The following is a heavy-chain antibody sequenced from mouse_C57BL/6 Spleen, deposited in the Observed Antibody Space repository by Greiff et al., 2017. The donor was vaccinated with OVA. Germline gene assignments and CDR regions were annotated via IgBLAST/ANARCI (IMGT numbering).Heavy chain of an antibody. J-gene: IGHJ2*01. V-gene: IGHV1-72*01. CDR1: GYTFTSYW. CDR2: IDPNSGGT. Sequence: VQLQQSGAELVKPGASVKLSCKASGYTFTSYWMHWVKQRPGRGLEWIGRIDPNSGGTKYNEKFKSKATLTVDKPSSPAYMQLSSLTSEDSAVYYCARRTVVATDYFDYWGQGTTLTVSS. D-gene: IGHD1-1*01. CDR3: ARRTVVATDYFDY.